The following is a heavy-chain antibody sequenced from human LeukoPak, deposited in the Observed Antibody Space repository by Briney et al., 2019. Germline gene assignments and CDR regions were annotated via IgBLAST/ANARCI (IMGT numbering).Heavy chain of an antibody. CDR3: ARHRPGDQGYYYGGMDV. J-gene: IGHJ6*04. D-gene: IGHD2-21*01. V-gene: IGHV5-51*01. CDR2: IYPGDSTT. CDR1: GYSFTTYW. Sequence: GESLKISCKASGYSFTTYWIGWVRQMPGEGLEWMGAIYPGDSTTRYSPSFQGQVTISVDESISTANLQWSSLKASDSAMYFCARHRPGDQGYYYGGMDVWGKGTTVTVSS.